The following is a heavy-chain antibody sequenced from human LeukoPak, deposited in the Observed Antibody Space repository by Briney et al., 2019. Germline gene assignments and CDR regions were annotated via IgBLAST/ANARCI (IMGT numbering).Heavy chain of an antibody. D-gene: IGHD6-19*01. Sequence: GASVTVSCKVSGYTLTELSMHWVRQAPGIGLEWMGGFDPEDGETIYAQKFQGRVTMTEDTSTDTAYMELSSLRSEDTAVYYCATGVAGWMDYWGQGTLVTVSS. V-gene: IGHV1-24*01. J-gene: IGHJ4*02. CDR3: ATGVAGWMDY. CDR1: GYTLTELS. CDR2: FDPEDGET.